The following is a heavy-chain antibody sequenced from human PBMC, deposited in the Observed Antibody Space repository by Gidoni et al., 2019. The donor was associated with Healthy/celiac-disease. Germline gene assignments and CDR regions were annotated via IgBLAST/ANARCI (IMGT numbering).Heavy chain of an antibody. D-gene: IGHD3-22*01. CDR3: ARHDAFISEYYYDSSGYWAFDI. J-gene: IGHJ3*02. V-gene: IGHV4-39*01. Sequence: QLQLQESGPGLVKPSETLSLTCTVSGGSISSSSYYWGWIRQPPGKGLEWIGSIYYSGSTYYNPSLKSRVTISVDTSKNQFSLKLSSVTAADTAVYYCARHDAFISEYYYDSSGYWAFDIWGQGTMVTVSS. CDR1: GGSISSSSYY. CDR2: IYYSGST.